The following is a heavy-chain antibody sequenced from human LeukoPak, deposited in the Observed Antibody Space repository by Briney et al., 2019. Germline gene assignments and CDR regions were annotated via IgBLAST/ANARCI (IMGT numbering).Heavy chain of an antibody. V-gene: IGHV3-23*01. J-gene: IGHJ4*02. CDR2: VTGPADTT. Sequence: GGSLRLSCAASGFTFNNYAMNWVRQAPGKGLEWVAAVTGPADTTYYADSVKGRFTISRDSFKDTLYLQMNRLGAEDTALYYCPKGAAIDHWGQGTLVTVSS. CDR1: GFTFNNYA. D-gene: IGHD5-24*01. CDR3: PKGAAIDH.